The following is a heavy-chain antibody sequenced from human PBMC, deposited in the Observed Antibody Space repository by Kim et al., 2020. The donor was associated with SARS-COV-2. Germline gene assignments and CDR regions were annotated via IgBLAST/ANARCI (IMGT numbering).Heavy chain of an antibody. CDR2: IGTAGDT. V-gene: IGHV3-13*04. Sequence: GGSLRLSCAASGFTFSSYDMHWVRQATGKGLEWVSAIGTAGDTYYPGSVKGRFTISRENAKNSLYLQMNSLRAGDTAVYYCARGGVATSNYYYYGMDVWGQGTTVTVSS. CDR3: ARGGVATSNYYYYGMDV. D-gene: IGHD5-12*01. J-gene: IGHJ6*02. CDR1: GFTFSSYD.